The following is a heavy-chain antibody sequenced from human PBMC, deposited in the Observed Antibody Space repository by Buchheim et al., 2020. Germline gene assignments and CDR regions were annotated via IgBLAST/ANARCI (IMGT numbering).Heavy chain of an antibody. Sequence: QVQLVESGGGVVQPGRSLRLSCAASGFTFSSYGMHWVRQAPGKGLEWVAVISYDGSNKYYADSVKGRFTISRDNSKNTLYLQMNSLRAEDTAVYYCAKDLVAGEDYWGQGTL. CDR1: GFTFSSYG. J-gene: IGHJ4*02. CDR3: AKDLVAGEDY. V-gene: IGHV3-30*18. D-gene: IGHD6-19*01. CDR2: ISYDGSNK.